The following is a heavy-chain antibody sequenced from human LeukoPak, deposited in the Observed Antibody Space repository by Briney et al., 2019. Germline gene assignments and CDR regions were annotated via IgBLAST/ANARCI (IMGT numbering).Heavy chain of an antibody. Sequence: GEPLKISCKGSGYSFTSYWIGWVRQMPGKGLEWMGIIYPGDSDTRYSPSFQGQVTISADKSISTAYLQWSSLKASDTAMYYCATSSYSSSWYEDWFDPWGQGTLVTVSS. J-gene: IGHJ5*02. D-gene: IGHD6-13*01. CDR3: ATSSYSSSWYEDWFDP. CDR1: GYSFTSYW. V-gene: IGHV5-51*01. CDR2: IYPGDSDT.